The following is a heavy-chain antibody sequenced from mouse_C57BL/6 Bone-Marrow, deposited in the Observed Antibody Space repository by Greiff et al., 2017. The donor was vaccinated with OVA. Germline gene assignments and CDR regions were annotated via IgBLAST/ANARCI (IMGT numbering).Heavy chain of an antibody. V-gene: IGHV5-4*01. CDR2: LSDGGSYN. CDR1: GFTFSSYA. Sequence: EVHLVESGGGLVKPGGSLKLSCAASGFTFSSYAMTWVRQAPEKRLEWVATLSDGGSYNYYPDNVKGRFTISSDNSKNNLYLQMCHLKSEDTAMYYCARDRSATFHYFDYWGQGTTLTVSS. J-gene: IGHJ2*01. CDR3: ARDRSATFHYFDY. D-gene: IGHD1-1*01.